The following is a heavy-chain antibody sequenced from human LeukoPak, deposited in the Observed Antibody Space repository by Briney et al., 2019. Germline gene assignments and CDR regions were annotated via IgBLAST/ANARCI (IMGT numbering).Heavy chain of an antibody. J-gene: IGHJ4*02. CDR1: GITFSTSS. Sequence: GGSLRLSCEVSGITFSTSSMNWVRQAPGKGLEWTSYISTGSGTVYYAESVKGRFTISRDNAKNSLYLQMNNLRAEDTAVYYCARSRPVDYWGQGTLVTVSS. CDR2: ISTGSGTV. V-gene: IGHV3-48*01. CDR3: ARSRPVDY.